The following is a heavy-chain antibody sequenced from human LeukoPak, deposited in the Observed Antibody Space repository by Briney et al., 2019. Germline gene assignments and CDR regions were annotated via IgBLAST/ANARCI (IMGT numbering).Heavy chain of an antibody. J-gene: IGHJ3*02. V-gene: IGHV3-48*01. D-gene: IGHD2-21*02. CDR1: GFTLSSFG. CDR2: IGTTTSTI. Sequence: GGSLRLSCAASGFTLSSFGMNWVRQAPGKGLEWVSYIGTTTSTIYYADSVKGRFTISRDNSKNTLYVQMNSLRAEDTAVYYCAREGKGVVTAPTSYAFDIWGQGTMVTVSS. CDR3: AREGKGVVTAPTSYAFDI.